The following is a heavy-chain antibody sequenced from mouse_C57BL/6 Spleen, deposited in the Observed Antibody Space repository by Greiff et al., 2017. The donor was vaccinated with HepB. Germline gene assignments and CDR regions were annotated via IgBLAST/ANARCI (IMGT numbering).Heavy chain of an antibody. V-gene: IGHV1-80*01. J-gene: IGHJ4*01. CDR1: GYAFSSYW. CDR2: IYPGDGDT. D-gene: IGHD1-1*01. Sequence: VQLQQSGAELVKPGASVKISCKASGYAFSSYWMNWVKQRTGKGLEWIGQIYPGDGDTNYNGKFKGKATLTADKSSSTAYMQLSSLTSEDSAVYFCAIYYGSSYDYSMDYWGQGTSVTVSS. CDR3: AIYYGSSYDYSMDY.